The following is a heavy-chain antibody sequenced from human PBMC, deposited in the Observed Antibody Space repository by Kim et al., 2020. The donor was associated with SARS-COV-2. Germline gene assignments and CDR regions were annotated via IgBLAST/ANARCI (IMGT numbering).Heavy chain of an antibody. J-gene: IGHJ4*02. CDR2: IYYSGST. V-gene: IGHV4-39*01. CDR3: ARQRGLVVAYYYDR. D-gene: IGHD3-22*01. Sequence: SETLSLTCTVSGGSISSSSYYWGWIRQPPGKGLEWIGSIYYSGSTYYNPSLKSRVIISVDTSKNQFSLKLSSVTAADTAVYYCARQRGLVVAYYYDRWGQGTLVTVSS. CDR1: GGSISSSSYY.